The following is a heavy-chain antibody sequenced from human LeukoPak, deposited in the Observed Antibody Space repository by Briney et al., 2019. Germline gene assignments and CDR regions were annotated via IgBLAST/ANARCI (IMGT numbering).Heavy chain of an antibody. CDR2: IWYDGSNK. Sequence: GGSLRLSCAASGFTFSSYGMHCVRQAPGKGLEWVAVIWYDGSNKYYVDSVKGRFTISRDNSKNTLYLHMNSLRAEDTAVYYCVRDPRKLNYFDYWGQGTLVTVSS. J-gene: IGHJ4*02. CDR3: VRDPRKLNYFDY. V-gene: IGHV3-33*01. CDR1: GFTFSSYG.